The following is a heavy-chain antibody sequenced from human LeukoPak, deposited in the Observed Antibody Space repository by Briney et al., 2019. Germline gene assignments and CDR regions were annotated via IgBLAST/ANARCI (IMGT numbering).Heavy chain of an antibody. D-gene: IGHD1-1*01. Sequence: SGESLRLSCATSGFTLVYYGVSWVRQAPGKGLEWVYGINWNGGSIGYADSVKGRFTISRDNAKNSLYLQMNSLRAEDTALYYCAKNWNYYYYMDVWGKGTTVTVSS. V-gene: IGHV3-20*04. CDR1: GFTLVYYG. CDR2: INWNGGSI. J-gene: IGHJ6*03. CDR3: AKNWNYYYYMDV.